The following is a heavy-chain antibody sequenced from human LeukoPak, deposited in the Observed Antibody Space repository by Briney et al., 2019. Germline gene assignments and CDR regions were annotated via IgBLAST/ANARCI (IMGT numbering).Heavy chain of an antibody. J-gene: IGHJ3*02. CDR3: ARVVTTHDAFDI. CDR1: GGTFISYA. V-gene: IGHV1-69*13. CDR2: IIPIFGTA. Sequence: ASVKVSCKASGGTFISYAISWVRQAPGQGLEWMGGIIPIFGTANYAQKFQGRVTITADESTSTAYMELSSLRSEDTAVYYCARVVTTHDAFDIWGQGTMVTVSS. D-gene: IGHD1-1*01.